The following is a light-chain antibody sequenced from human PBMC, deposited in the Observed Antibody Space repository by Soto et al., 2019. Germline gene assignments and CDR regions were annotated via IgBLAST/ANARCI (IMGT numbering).Light chain of an antibody. V-gene: IGLV2-8*01. CDR2: EVS. CDR1: SSDVGGYNY. J-gene: IGLJ2*01. CDR3: SSYAGSNIVV. Sequence: QSALTQPPSASGSPGQSVTISCTGTSSDVGGYNYVSWYQQHPGKAPKLMIYEVSKRPPGVPDRFSGSKSGNTASLTVSGLQAEHEADYYCSSYAGSNIVVFGGGTKLTVL.